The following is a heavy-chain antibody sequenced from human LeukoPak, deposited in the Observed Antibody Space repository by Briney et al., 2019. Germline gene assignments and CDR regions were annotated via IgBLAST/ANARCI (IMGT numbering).Heavy chain of an antibody. CDR2: ISGSGGST. D-gene: IGHD2-15*01. J-gene: IGHJ6*02. V-gene: IGHV3-23*01. Sequence: PGGPLRLSCAASGFTFSSYAMSWVRQAPGKGLEWVSAISGSGGSTYYADSVKGRFTISRDNSKNTLYLQMNSLRAEDTAVYYCAKRMSRGRLLVIYYYGMDVWGQGTTVTVSS. CDR1: GFTFSSYA. CDR3: AKRMSRGRLLVIYYYGMDV.